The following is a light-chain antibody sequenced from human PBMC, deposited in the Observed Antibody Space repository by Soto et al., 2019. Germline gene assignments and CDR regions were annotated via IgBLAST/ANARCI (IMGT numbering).Light chain of an antibody. V-gene: IGKV3-15*01. CDR1: QSVSSN. CDR3: QQYNNLPLT. J-gene: IGKJ1*01. CDR2: GAS. Sequence: EIVMTQSPATLSVSPGERATLSCRASQSVSSNLSWYQQKPGQAPRLLIYGASTRATGIPARFSGSGSGTEFTLTISSLQSEDFAVYYCQQYNNLPLTFGQGTKVELK.